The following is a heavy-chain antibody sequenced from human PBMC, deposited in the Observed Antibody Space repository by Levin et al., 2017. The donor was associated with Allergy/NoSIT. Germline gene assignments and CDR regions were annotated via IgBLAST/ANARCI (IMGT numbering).Heavy chain of an antibody. CDR1: GFSLSTRGVG. J-gene: IGHJ4*02. Sequence: SGPTLVKPTQTLTLTCTFSGFSLSTRGVGVGWIRQPPGKALEWLALIYWDDDKRYSPSLKTRLTIPKDTSNNQVGLTMTNMDPVDTATYYFAHRPESCNDGSCYSHAPSYFDSWGQGTLVTVSS. CDR2: IYWDDDK. V-gene: IGHV2-5*02. D-gene: IGHD2-15*01. CDR3: AHRPESCNDGSCYSHAPSYFDS.